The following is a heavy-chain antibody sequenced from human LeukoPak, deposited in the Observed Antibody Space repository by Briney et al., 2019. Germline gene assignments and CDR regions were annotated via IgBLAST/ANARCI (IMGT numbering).Heavy chain of an antibody. D-gene: IGHD3-10*02. J-gene: IGHJ6*04. CDR1: GFTFSSYE. V-gene: IGHV3-48*03. Sequence: GGSLRLSCAASGFTFSSYEMNWVRQAPGKGLEWVSYISSSGSTIYYADSVKGRFTISRDNAKNSLYLQMNSLRAEDTAGYYCAELGVTMIGGAWGKGTTVTISS. CDR2: ISSSGSTI. CDR3: AELGVTMIGGA.